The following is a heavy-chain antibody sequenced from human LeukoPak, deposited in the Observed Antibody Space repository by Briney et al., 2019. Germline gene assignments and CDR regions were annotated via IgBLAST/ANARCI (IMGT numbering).Heavy chain of an antibody. CDR3: ATETNGRHYDY. CDR2: IGPTGSDR. V-gene: IGHV3-21*06. D-gene: IGHD1-14*01. Sequence: KPGGSLRLSCTASGLTFSTSGFNWVRQAPGKGLEWVASIGPTGSDRYHADSIKGRFAISRDNANNFLYLQMNSLRAEDTAVYYCATETNGRHYDYWGQGTLLTVSS. CDR1: GLTFSTSG. J-gene: IGHJ4*02.